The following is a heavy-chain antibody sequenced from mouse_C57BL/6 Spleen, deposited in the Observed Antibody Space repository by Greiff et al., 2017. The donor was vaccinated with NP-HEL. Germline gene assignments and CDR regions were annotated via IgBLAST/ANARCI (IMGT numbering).Heavy chain of an antibody. D-gene: IGHD2-5*01. CDR2: ISSGSSTI. J-gene: IGHJ2*01. CDR3: AKPLYYSNPYFDY. V-gene: IGHV5-17*01. Sequence: DVQLVESGGGLVKPGGSLKLSCAASGFTFSDYGMHWVRQAPEKGLEWVAYISSGSSTIYYADTVKGRFTISRDNAKNTLFLQMTSLRSEDTAMYYCAKPLYYSNPYFDYWGQGTTLTVSS. CDR1: GFTFSDYG.